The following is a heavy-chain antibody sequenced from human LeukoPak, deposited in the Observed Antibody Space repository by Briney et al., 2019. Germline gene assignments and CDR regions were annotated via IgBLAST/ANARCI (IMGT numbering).Heavy chain of an antibody. V-gene: IGHV4-4*07. CDR3: DY. J-gene: IGHJ4*02. Sequence: SETLSLTCTVSGGSINSYYWGWVRQPAGKGLEWIGRIYTTGTTNYSPSLKSRLTMSLDTSKNQSSLKFCGRQGYTASYHFVDYWSQGTLVTVSS. D-gene: IGHD3-16*01. CDR2: IYTTGTT. CDR1: GGSINSYY.